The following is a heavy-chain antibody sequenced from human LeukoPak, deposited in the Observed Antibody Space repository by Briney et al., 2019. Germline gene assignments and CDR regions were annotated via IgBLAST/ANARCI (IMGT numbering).Heavy chain of an antibody. V-gene: IGHV3-23*01. J-gene: IGHJ6*03. CDR1: GFTFSSHA. Sequence: PGGSLRLSCAASGFTFSSHAMSSVRQAPGKGLEWVSSLSGSGGTTYHADSVKGRFTISRDNSKNTLYLQLNSLRAEDTAVYYCAKGGSTSRVTTSRVVFGYYYYLDVWGKGTPVTVSS. CDR2: LSGSGGTT. D-gene: IGHD4-17*01. CDR3: AKGGSTSRVTTSRVVFGYYYYLDV.